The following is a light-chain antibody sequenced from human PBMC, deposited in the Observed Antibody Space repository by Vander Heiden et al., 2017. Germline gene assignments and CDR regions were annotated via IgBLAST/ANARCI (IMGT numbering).Light chain of an antibody. J-gene: IGKJ1*01. CDR1: QSVNNNY. CDR3: QQYGNSPRT. CDR2: DAS. V-gene: IGKV3-20*01. Sequence: EIVLTQSPGTLSLSPGERATLSCRASQSVNNNYLAWYHQKPGQAPRLLIYDASSRATGIPDRFSGSGSGTEYTLTISRLEPEDFAVYYCQQYGNSPRTLGQGTKVEIK.